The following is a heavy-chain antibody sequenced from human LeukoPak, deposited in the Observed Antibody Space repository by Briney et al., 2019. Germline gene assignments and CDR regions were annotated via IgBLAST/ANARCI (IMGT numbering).Heavy chain of an antibody. J-gene: IGHJ4*02. CDR2: MSVSGGST. D-gene: IGHD3-3*01. CDR1: GFTFSSYA. Sequence: RGSLRLSCAASGFTFSSYAMSWVRQAPGKGLEWVSAMSVSGGSTYYADSVKGRFTISRDNSKNTLYLQMNSLRAEDTAVYYCAKGVRFLEWLQTIYYFDYWGQGTLVTVSS. CDR3: AKGVRFLEWLQTIYYFDY. V-gene: IGHV3-23*01.